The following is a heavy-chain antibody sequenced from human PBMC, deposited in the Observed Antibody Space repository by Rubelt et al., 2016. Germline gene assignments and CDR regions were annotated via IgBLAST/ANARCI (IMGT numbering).Heavy chain of an antibody. D-gene: IGHD3-10*01. J-gene: IGHJ4*02. CDR2: IDSGAVNT. CDR1: GFTFSNYA. Sequence: GGSLRLSCAASGFTFSNYAMTWVRQAPGKGLEWVSAIDSGAVNTYYADSVKGRFTISRDNSRNTLFLQMNSLRAEDTAVYYCARDLGGAGSYYMGYFDYWGQGTLVTVAS. CDR3: ARDLGGAGSYYMGYFDY. V-gene: IGHV3-23*01.